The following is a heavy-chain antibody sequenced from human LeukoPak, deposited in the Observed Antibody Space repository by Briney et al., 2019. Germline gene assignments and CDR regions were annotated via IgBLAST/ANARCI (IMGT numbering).Heavy chain of an antibody. CDR2: ISANNGNT. Sequence: ASVKVSCKASGYTFHSYGISWLRQAPGQGLEWMGWISANNGNTNYAQEFQGRVTMTTDTSTSTAYMELRSLRSDDTAVHYCARSPASVPTRGDFWGQGTLVTVSS. J-gene: IGHJ4*02. CDR3: ARSPASVPTRGDF. D-gene: IGHD4-17*01. V-gene: IGHV1-18*01. CDR1: GYTFHSYG.